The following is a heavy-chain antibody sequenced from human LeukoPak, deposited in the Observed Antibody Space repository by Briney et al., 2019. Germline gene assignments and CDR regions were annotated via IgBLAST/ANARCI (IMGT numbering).Heavy chain of an antibody. CDR3: ARDDYDLKAFDI. D-gene: IGHD3-22*01. CDR2: IYYSGST. CDR1: GGSISSGGYY. Sequence: SETLSLTCTVSGGSISSGGYYWSWIRQHPGMGLEGIGYIYYSGSTYYNPSLKSRITISVDTSKNQFSLKLSSVTAADTAVNYCARDDYDLKAFDIWGQGTMVTVSS. V-gene: IGHV4-31*03. J-gene: IGHJ3*02.